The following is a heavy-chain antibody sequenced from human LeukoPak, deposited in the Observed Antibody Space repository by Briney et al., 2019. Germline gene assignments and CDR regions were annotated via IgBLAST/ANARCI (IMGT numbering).Heavy chain of an antibody. V-gene: IGHV3-7*01. CDR2: IQTDGYDK. CDR1: GFTFSSYW. D-gene: IGHD2-2*01. Sequence: GGSLRLSCAASGFTFSSYWMGWVRQAPGKGLEWVANIQTDGYDKYYVDSVKGRFTVSRDNAKNSLYLQMNSLRAEDTAVYYCARGPYCCSSTSCLGLYGYWGQGTLVTVSS. CDR3: ARGPYCCSSTSCLGLYGY. J-gene: IGHJ4*02.